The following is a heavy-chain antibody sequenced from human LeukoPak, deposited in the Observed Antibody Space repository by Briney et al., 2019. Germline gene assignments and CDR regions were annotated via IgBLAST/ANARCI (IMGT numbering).Heavy chain of an antibody. J-gene: IGHJ4*02. CDR2: ISYDGSNK. V-gene: IGHV3-30*18. D-gene: IGHD3-9*01. CDR1: GFTFSNAW. Sequence: SGGSLRLSCAASGFTFSNAWMSWVRQAPGKGLEWVAVISYDGSNKYYADSVKGRFTISRDNSKNTLYLQMNSLRAEDTAVYYCAKGAYFDWLLYYFDYWGQGTLVTVSS. CDR3: AKGAYFDWLLYYFDY.